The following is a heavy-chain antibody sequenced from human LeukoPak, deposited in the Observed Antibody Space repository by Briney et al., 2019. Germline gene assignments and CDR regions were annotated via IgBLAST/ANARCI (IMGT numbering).Heavy chain of an antibody. CDR1: GFTFSSYW. D-gene: IGHD2-2*01. J-gene: IGHJ3*02. V-gene: IGHV3-7*01. CDR3: ARLSDSISCFGFDI. Sequence: GGSLRLSCAAPGFTFSSYWMRWVRQAPGKGLEWVANLKQDESEKYYARSVEGRFTISRDNAKNSLYLQMNSLRAEDTAVYYCARLSDSISCFGFDIWGQGTTVTVSS. CDR2: LKQDESEK.